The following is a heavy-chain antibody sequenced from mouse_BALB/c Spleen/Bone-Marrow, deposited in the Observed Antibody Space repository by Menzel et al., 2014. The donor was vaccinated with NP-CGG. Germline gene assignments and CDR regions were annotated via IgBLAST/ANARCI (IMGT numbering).Heavy chain of an antibody. CDR3: TREGDSPFAY. J-gene: IGHJ3*01. CDR2: INPSNGGT. CDR1: GYTFTSYY. D-gene: IGHD2-13*01. Sequence: QVHVKQSGAELVKPGASVKLSCKAPGYTFTSYYMYWVKQRPGQGLEWIGEINPSNGGTNFNEKFKSKATLTVDESSSTAYMQLSSLTSEDSAVYYCTREGDSPFAYWGQGTLVTVSA. V-gene: IGHV1S81*02.